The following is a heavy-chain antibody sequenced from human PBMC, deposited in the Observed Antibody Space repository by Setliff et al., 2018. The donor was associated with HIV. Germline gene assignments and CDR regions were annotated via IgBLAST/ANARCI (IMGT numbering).Heavy chain of an antibody. J-gene: IGHJ6*02. CDR2: ISSKSEYI. D-gene: IGHD3-10*01. V-gene: IGHV3-21*01. CDR1: GFTFSSYN. Sequence: PGGSLRLSCAASGFTFSSYNMNWVRQAPGKGLEWVSSISSKSEYIYYADSVKGRFTISRDNAKNTLYLQMDSLRGEDTAVYYCARGYYGSDLQNAMDVWGQGTTVTVS. CDR3: ARGYYGSDLQNAMDV.